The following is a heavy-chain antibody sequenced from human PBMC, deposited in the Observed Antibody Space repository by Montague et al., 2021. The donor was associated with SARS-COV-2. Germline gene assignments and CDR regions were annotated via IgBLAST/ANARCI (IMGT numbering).Heavy chain of an antibody. CDR2: INQSGST. V-gene: IGHV4-34*01. CDR3: ARGQSGITMIVVAILGVEFYFDN. Sequence: SETLSLTCAVYGGSFSDSHWSWLRQPPGKGLEWIGEINQSGSTKXNPSLKSRVTISVDTSKNQSSLKLSPLTAADTAVYYCARGQSGITMIVVAILGVEFYFDNWGQGTLVTVSS. D-gene: IGHD3-22*01. J-gene: IGHJ4*02. CDR1: GGSFSDSH.